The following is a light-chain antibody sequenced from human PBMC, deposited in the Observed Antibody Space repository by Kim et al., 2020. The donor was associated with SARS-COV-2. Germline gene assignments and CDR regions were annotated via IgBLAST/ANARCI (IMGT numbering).Light chain of an antibody. V-gene: IGLV3-1*01. CDR3: QAWDINTVV. CDR1: KLGDKY. Sequence: GSPGQTASITCSGDKLGDKYTCWYQQKAGQSPVLVIYQDTKRPSGIPERFSGSNSGNTATLTISGTQAMDEADYFCQAWDINTVVFGGGTQLTVL. J-gene: IGLJ2*01. CDR2: QDT.